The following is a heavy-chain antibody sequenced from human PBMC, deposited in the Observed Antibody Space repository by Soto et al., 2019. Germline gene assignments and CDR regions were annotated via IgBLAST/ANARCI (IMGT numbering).Heavy chain of an antibody. CDR1: GGSIGSYY. Sequence: SETLSLTCTVSGGSIGSYYWSWIRQPPGKGLEWIGYIYYSGSTNYNPSLKSRVTISVDTSKNQFSLKLSSVTAADTAVYYCARENYDFWSGHTTSGYMDVWGKGTTVTVSS. CDR2: IYYSGST. CDR3: ARENYDFWSGHTTSGYMDV. D-gene: IGHD3-3*01. J-gene: IGHJ6*03. V-gene: IGHV4-59*01.